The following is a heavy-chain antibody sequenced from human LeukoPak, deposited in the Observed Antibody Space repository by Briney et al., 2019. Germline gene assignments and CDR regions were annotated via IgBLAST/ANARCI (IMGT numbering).Heavy chain of an antibody. D-gene: IGHD3-16*02. Sequence: GGSLRLSCAASGFTFNTYTMNWVRQAPGKGLEWVSYISGSSGIIDYADSVRGRFTISRDNAKNSLYLQMNSLRAEDTAVYYCAEGGLRLGELSLYPVDYWGQGTLVTVSS. J-gene: IGHJ4*02. CDR2: ISGSSGII. V-gene: IGHV3-48*01. CDR3: AEGGLRLGELSLYPVDY. CDR1: GFTFNTYT.